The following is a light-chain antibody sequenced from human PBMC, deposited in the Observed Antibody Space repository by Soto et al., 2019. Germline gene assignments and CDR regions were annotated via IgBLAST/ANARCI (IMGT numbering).Light chain of an antibody. CDR1: SSDVGGYNY. CDR2: DVS. CDR3: SSYAASTHWL. V-gene: IGLV2-8*01. Sequence: QSALTQPPSESGSPGQSVTISCTGTSSDVGGYNYVSWYQQHPGKAPKLMIYDVSKRPSGVPDRFSGSKSGNTASLTVSGLQAEDEADYYCSSYAASTHWLFGGGTKVTVL. J-gene: IGLJ3*02.